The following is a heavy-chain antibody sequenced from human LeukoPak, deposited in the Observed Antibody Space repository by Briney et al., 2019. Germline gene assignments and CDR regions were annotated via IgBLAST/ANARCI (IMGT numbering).Heavy chain of an antibody. CDR1: GYSFTSYW. CDR2: IYPGDSDT. D-gene: IGHD3-22*01. J-gene: IGHJ4*02. CDR3: ARGYYDSSGYYYRGFDY. Sequence: GESLKSSCKGSGYSFTSYWIGLVRQMPGKGLEWMGIIYPGDSDTRYSPSFQGQVTISADKSISTAYLQWSSLKASDTAMYYCARGYYDSSGYYYRGFDYWGQGTLVTVSS. V-gene: IGHV5-51*01.